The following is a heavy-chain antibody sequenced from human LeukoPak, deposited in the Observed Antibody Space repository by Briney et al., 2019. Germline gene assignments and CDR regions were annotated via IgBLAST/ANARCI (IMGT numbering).Heavy chain of an antibody. D-gene: IGHD6-19*01. CDR1: AGSITNYF. V-gene: IGHV4-59*03. Sequence: SETLSLTCTVSAGSITNYFWTWVRQSPGKVLEWIGYIRYNGGSDSNPSLKSRVTISLDTWNNQFSLRLTSVTAEDTAVYYCAGGELAGTGYWGQGTLVTVSS. CDR3: AGGELAGTGY. J-gene: IGHJ4*02. CDR2: IRYNGGS.